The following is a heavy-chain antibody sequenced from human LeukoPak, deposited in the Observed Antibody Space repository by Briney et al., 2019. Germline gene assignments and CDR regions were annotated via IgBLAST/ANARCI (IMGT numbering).Heavy chain of an antibody. V-gene: IGHV3-30-3*01. CDR2: ISYDGSNK. J-gene: IGHJ5*02. D-gene: IGHD6-13*01. Sequence: QPGRSLRLSCAASGFTFSSYAMHWVRQAPGKGLEWVAVISYDGSNKYYADSVKGRFTISRDNSKNTLYLQMNSLRAEDTAVYYCARDREQQLAYNWFDPWGQGTLVTVSS. CDR1: GFTFSSYA. CDR3: ARDREQQLAYNWFDP.